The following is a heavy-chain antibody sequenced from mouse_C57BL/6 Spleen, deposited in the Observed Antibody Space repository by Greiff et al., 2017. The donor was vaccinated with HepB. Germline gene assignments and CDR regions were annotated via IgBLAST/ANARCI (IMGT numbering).Heavy chain of an antibody. Sequence: VHLVESGPGLVQPSQCLSITCTVSGFSLTSYGVHWVRQSPGKGLEWLGVIWSGGSTDYNAAFISRLSISKDNSKSQVFFKMNRLQADDTAIYYCARTLWLRRYYAMDDWGQGTSVTVSS. CDR1: GFSLTSYG. D-gene: IGHD2-2*01. V-gene: IGHV2-2*01. J-gene: IGHJ4*01. CDR2: IWSGGST. CDR3: ARTLWLRRYYAMDD.